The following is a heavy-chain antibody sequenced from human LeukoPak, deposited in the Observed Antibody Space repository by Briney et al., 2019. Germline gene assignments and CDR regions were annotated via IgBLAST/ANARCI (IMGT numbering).Heavy chain of an antibody. V-gene: IGHV3-53*01. Sequence: PGGSLRLSCAASGFTVSSNYMSWVRQAPGKGLEWVSVIYSGGSTYYADSVKGRFTISRDNSKNTLYLQMNSLRAEDTAVYYCARADYYDSCGLYYFDYWGQGTLVTVSS. CDR2: IYSGGST. J-gene: IGHJ4*02. CDR3: ARADYYDSCGLYYFDY. D-gene: IGHD3-22*01. CDR1: GFTVSSNY.